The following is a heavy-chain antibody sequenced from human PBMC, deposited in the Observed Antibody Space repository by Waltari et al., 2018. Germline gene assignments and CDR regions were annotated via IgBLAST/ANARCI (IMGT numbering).Heavy chain of an antibody. V-gene: IGHV3-48*03. CDR1: GFTFSAYE. D-gene: IGHD3-22*01. Sequence: EVQLVESGGGFVQPGGSLRLSCAASGFTFSAYEMNWVRQTPGTGLGWLSYISGSGKTIYYADSVKGRFTVSRDNAKNSLYLQMNSLRPDDTAVYYCAGGTYYYDSSGYYSAEYFQHWGQGTLVTVSS. CDR3: AGGTYYYDSSGYYSAEYFQH. J-gene: IGHJ1*01. CDR2: ISGSGKTI.